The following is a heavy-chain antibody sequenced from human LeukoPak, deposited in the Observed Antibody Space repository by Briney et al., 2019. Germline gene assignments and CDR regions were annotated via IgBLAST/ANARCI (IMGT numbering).Heavy chain of an antibody. J-gene: IGHJ4*02. V-gene: IGHV3-48*04. CDR3: AKDFSGYYDSSGDY. CDR1: GFTFSNYT. Sequence: GSLRLSCVASGFTFSNYTMNWVRQAPGKGLEWVSYISSSGSTIYYADSVKGRFTISRDTAKNSLYLQVNSLRAEDTAVYYCAKDFSGYYDSSGDYWGQGTLVTVSS. CDR2: ISSSGSTI. D-gene: IGHD3-22*01.